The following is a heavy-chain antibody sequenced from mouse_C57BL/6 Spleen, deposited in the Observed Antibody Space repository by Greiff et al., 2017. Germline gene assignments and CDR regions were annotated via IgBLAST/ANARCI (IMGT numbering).Heavy chain of an antibody. Sequence: QVQLQQSGAELVKPGASVKISCKASGYAFSSYWMNWVKQRPGKGLEWIGQIYPGDGDTNYNGKFKGKATLTADKSSSTAYMQLSSLTSEDSAVYFCARPHYYCSRSGFAYWRQGTLVTVSA. J-gene: IGHJ3*01. V-gene: IGHV1-80*01. CDR2: IYPGDGDT. CDR3: ARPHYYCSRSGFAY. CDR1: GYAFSSYW. D-gene: IGHD1-1*01.